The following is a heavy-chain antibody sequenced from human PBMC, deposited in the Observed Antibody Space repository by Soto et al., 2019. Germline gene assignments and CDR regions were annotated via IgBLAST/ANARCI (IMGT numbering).Heavy chain of an antibody. CDR1: GFTFSSYS. V-gene: IGHV3-48*02. D-gene: IGHD6-19*01. CDR3: ARSAYSSGWPYFDY. Sequence: EVQLVESGGGLVQPGGSLRLSCAASGFTFSSYSMNWVRQAPGKGLEWVSYISSSSSTIYYADSVKSRFTISRDNAKNSLYLQMNSLRDEDTAVYYCARSAYSSGWPYFDYWGQGTLVTVSS. CDR2: ISSSSSTI. J-gene: IGHJ4*02.